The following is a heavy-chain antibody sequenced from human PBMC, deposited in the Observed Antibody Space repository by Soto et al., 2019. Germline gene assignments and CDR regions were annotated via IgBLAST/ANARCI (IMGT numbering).Heavy chain of an antibody. CDR2: ISYDGSNK. J-gene: IGHJ6*02. V-gene: IGHV3-30*18. CDR3: AKGRWDFWSGYSHYYGMDV. D-gene: IGHD3-3*01. Sequence: GGSLRLSCAASGFTFSSYGMHWVRQAPGKGLEWVAVISYDGSNKYYADSVKGRFTISRDNSKNTLYLQMNSLRAEDTAVYYCAKGRWDFWSGYSHYYGMDVWGQGTTVTVSS. CDR1: GFTFSSYG.